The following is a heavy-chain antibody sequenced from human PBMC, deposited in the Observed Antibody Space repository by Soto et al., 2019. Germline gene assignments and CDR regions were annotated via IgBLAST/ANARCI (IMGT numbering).Heavy chain of an antibody. CDR2: ISSSGSTI. Sequence: PGGSLRLSCAASGFTFSDYYMSWIRQAPGKGLDWVSYISSSGSTIYYADSVKGRFTISRDNAKNSLYLQMNSLRAEDTAVYYCARVERGITIFGVVIPPFDYWGQGTQVTVSS. CDR3: ARVERGITIFGVVIPPFDY. D-gene: IGHD3-3*01. V-gene: IGHV3-11*01. CDR1: GFTFSDYY. J-gene: IGHJ4*02.